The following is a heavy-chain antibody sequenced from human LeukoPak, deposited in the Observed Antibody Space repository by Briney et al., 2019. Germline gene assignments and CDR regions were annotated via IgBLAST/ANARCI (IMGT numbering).Heavy chain of an antibody. V-gene: IGHV3-21*01. CDR3: ARCSGGSCYHSDDY. Sequence: GGSLRLSCAASGFXFRXXXXXXGXXXPXKXXEXVXYISSGSRYIYYADSVKGRFTISRDNAKNSLYLQMNSLRAEDTAVYYCARCSGGSCYHSDDYWGQGTLVTVSS. J-gene: IGHJ4*02. D-gene: IGHD2-15*01. CDR1: GFXFRXXX. CDR2: ISSGSRYI.